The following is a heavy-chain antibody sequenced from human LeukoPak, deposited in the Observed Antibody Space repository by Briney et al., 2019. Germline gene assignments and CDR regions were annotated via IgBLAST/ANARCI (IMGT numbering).Heavy chain of an antibody. J-gene: IGHJ2*01. V-gene: IGHV4-4*02. D-gene: IGHD6-13*01. CDR1: GGSITSTNW. CDR2: IYHSGST. CDR3: ARAPGGIWYADQGYLDV. Sequence: PSETLSLTCDVSGGSITSTNWWWNWVRQPPGKGLEWIAEIYHSGSTNYNPSLKSRVSLSVDKSKNQFSLMLTSVTAADTAVYYCARAPGGIWYADQGYLDVWGRGTLATVSS.